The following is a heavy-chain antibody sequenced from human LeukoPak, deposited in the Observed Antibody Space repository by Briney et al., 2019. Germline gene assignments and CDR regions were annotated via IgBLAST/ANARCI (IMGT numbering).Heavy chain of an antibody. V-gene: IGHV3-11*01. Sequence: GGSLRLSCAASGFTFSDYYMSWIRQAPGKGLEWISYISTSGSNIHYADSVKGRFTISRDNSKNTLYLQMNSLRAEDTAVYYCARGSYYFDYWGQGTLVTVSS. CDR2: ISTSGSNI. J-gene: IGHJ4*02. CDR1: GFTFSDYY. D-gene: IGHD1-26*01. CDR3: ARGSYYFDY.